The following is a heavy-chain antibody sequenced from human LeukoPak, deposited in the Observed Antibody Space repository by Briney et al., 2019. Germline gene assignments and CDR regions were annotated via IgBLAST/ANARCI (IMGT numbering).Heavy chain of an antibody. D-gene: IGHD4-17*01. Sequence: SETLSLTCAVSGGSISSGGYSWSWIRQPPGKGLEWIGYIYYSGSTYYNPSLKSRVTISVDTSKNQFSLKLSSVTAADTAVYYCARVPTVTFFDYWGQGTLVTVSS. V-gene: IGHV4-30-4*07. CDR3: ARVPTVTFFDY. CDR1: GGSISSGGYS. J-gene: IGHJ4*02. CDR2: IYYSGST.